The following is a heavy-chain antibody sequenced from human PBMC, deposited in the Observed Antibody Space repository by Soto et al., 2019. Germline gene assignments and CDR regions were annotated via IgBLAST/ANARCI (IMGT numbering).Heavy chain of an antibody. V-gene: IGHV3-33*01. CDR3: ARDYSPTPAQECYFDY. J-gene: IGHJ4*02. D-gene: IGHD2-15*01. Sequence: QVQLVESGGGVVQPGRSLRLSCAASGFTFSSYGMHWVRQAPGKGLEWVAVIWYDGSNKYYADSVKGRFTISRDNSKNTLYLQMNSLRAEDTAVYYCARDYSPTPAQECYFDYWGQGTLVTVSS. CDR1: GFTFSSYG. CDR2: IWYDGSNK.